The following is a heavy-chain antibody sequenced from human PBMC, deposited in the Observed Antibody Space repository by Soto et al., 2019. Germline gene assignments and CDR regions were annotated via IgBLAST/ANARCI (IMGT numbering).Heavy chain of an antibody. CDR2: ISYDGRNQ. Sequence: QVQLVESGGGVVQAGMSLRLSCAASGFTLSGYAMHWVRQAPGKGLEWVALISYDGRNQYYPDSVKGRFTISRDNSKSALYLQMDSLRPEDTAIYYFARHRGATIEVVRYFDYWGQGTLVTVSS. D-gene: IGHD3-22*01. J-gene: IGHJ4*02. V-gene: IGHV3-30*04. CDR1: GFTLSGYA. CDR3: ARHRGATIEVVRYFDY.